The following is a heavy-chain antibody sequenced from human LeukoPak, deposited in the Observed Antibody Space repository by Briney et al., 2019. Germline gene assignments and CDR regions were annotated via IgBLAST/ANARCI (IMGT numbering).Heavy chain of an antibody. V-gene: IGHV3-66*02. CDR2: TYSGGST. CDR1: GFTVSSNY. CDR3: ARGGFLEWLYGMDV. J-gene: IGHJ6*02. Sequence: GGSLRLSCAASGFTVSSNYMSWVRQAPGKGLEWVSVTYSGGSTYYADSVKGRFTISRDNSKNTLYLQMNSLRAEDTAVYYCARGGFLEWLYGMDVWGQGTTVTVSS. D-gene: IGHD3-3*01.